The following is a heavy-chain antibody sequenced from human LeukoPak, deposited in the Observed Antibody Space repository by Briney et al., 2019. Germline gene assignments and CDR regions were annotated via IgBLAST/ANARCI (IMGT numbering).Heavy chain of an antibody. J-gene: IGHJ4*02. CDR2: ISAYNGNT. CDR1: VYTFTIYG. V-gene: IGHV1-18*01. CDR3: ARGGYYDSSGYIL. Sequence: GASVTVSFKASVYTFTIYGISWVRQAPGQGREWMGWISAYNGNTNYAQKLQGRVTMTTDTSTSTAYMELRSLRSDDTAVYYCARGGYYDSSGYILWGQGTLVTVSS. D-gene: IGHD3-22*01.